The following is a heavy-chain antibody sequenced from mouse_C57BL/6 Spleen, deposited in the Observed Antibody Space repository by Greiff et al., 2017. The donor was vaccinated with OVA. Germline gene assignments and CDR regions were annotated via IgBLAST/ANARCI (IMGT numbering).Heavy chain of an antibody. V-gene: IGHV1-26*01. Sequence: EVQLQQSGPELVKPGASVKISCKASGYTFTDYYMNWVKQSHGKSLEWIGDINPNNGGTSYNQKFKGKATLTVDKSSSTAYMELRSLTSEDSAVYYCARGDYGPLYYFDYWGQGTTLTVSS. CDR3: ARGDYGPLYYFDY. CDR2: INPNNGGT. D-gene: IGHD1-2*01. CDR1: GYTFTDYY. J-gene: IGHJ2*01.